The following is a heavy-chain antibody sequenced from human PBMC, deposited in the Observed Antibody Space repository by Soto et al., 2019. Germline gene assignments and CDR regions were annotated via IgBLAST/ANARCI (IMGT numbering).Heavy chain of an antibody. CDR3: ARDQGYYENWFDP. Sequence: TSETLSLTCTVSGGSFGNYYWSWIRQPPGKGLEWIGYVYYSGATTYHPSLKSRVTISVDPSKNQFFLKLKSVTAADTAVYYCARDQGYYENWFDPWGQGTLVTVSS. D-gene: IGHD3-3*01. V-gene: IGHV4-59*01. J-gene: IGHJ5*02. CDR1: GGSFGNYY. CDR2: VYYSGAT.